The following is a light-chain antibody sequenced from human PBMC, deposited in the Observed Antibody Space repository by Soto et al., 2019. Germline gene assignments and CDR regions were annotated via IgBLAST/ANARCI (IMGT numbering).Light chain of an antibody. J-gene: IGKJ1*01. CDR3: KQYYSYPRT. V-gene: IGKV1-5*01. CDR2: AAS. Sequence: PSTQSASVGNRVTITCRASQSISSWLAWYQQKPGKAPKLLIYAASTLQSGVPSRFSGSGSGTDFTLTIRCLQSEDFATYYCKQYYSYPRTFGQGTKVDIK. CDR1: QSISSW.